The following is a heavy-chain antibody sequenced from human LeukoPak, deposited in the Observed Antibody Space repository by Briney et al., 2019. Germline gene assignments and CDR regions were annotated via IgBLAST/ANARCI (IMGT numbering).Heavy chain of an antibody. Sequence: SETLSLTRTLSLGSITSSIYYWGWIRQPRGRGLEWIGCIFFSVSTYYNPSLKSRVTISVDTPKNQFSLKLSSVTAAETAVYYCARMGTPWVKSSSGIKAFDIWGQGTMVTVSS. V-gene: IGHV4-39*01. CDR2: IFFSVST. CDR3: ARMGTPWVKSSSGIKAFDI. CDR1: LGSITSSIYY. D-gene: IGHD6-13*01. J-gene: IGHJ3*02.